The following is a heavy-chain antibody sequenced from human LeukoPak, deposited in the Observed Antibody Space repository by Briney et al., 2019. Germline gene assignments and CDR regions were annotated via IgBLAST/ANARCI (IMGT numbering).Heavy chain of an antibody. CDR1: GYSISSGYY. Sequence: PSETLSLTCTVSGYSISSGYYWGWIRQPPGKGLEWIGSIYHSGSTYYNPSLKSRVTISVDTSKNQFSLKLSSVTAADTAVYYCARHPWEQLVWFDPWGQGTLVTVSS. D-gene: IGHD6-6*01. V-gene: IGHV4-38-2*02. CDR2: IYHSGST. J-gene: IGHJ5*02. CDR3: ARHPWEQLVWFDP.